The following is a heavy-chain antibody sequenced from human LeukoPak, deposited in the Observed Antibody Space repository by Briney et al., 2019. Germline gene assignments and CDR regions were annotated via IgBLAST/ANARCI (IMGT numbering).Heavy chain of an antibody. CDR2: VSGSGGAT. V-gene: IGHV3-23*01. CDR1: GFTFNNYA. J-gene: IGHJ6*03. Sequence: GGSLRLSCAASGFTFNNYAMSWVRQAPGMGLEWLSYVSGSGGATYYAASVKGRFTISRDNSKNTVYLQMGSLRAEDTAVYYCAKNRGGTYKYYMNVWGNGTTVTVSS. CDR3: AKNRGGTYKYYMNV. D-gene: IGHD1-1*01.